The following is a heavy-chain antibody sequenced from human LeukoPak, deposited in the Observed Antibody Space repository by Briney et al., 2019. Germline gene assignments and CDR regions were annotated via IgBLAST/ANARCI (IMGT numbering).Heavy chain of an antibody. J-gene: IGHJ4*02. CDR2: ISHDGGRD. D-gene: IGHD5-24*01. V-gene: IGHV3-30*03. CDR1: GFTFSSYV. CDR3: APGDAGGIQSPLDH. Sequence: GGSLRLSCAASGFTFSSYVMHWVRQAPGKGLEWVAVISHDGGRDFYADSVKGRFIISRDNSKNTLYVQMNSLRVEDTAVYYCAPGDAGGIQSPLDHWGQGTLVTVSS.